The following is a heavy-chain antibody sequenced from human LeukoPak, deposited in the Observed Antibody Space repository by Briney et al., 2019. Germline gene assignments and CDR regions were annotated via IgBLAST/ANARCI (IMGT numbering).Heavy chain of an antibody. V-gene: IGHV1-18*01. Sequence: ASVKVSCKVSGSTFTNHGISWVREAPGQGLEWMGWISTYNGHTNYAQKFQGRVTMTTDTSTSTAYMELRSLRSEDTAVYYCASYDYVWGSYLNWGQGTLVTVSS. D-gene: IGHD3-16*02. CDR2: ISTYNGHT. J-gene: IGHJ4*02. CDR3: ASYDYVWGSYLN. CDR1: GSTFTNHG.